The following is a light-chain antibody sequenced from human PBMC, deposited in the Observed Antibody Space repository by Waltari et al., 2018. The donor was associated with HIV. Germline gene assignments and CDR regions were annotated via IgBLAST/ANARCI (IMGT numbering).Light chain of an antibody. Sequence: DIQMTQSPSSLSASVGDRVTISCRASKSISTYLNWYQQKPGSAPKLLIYNGNILQGGVPSRFSGSGSGTDFTLSISSLQPEDFGTYYCQQSYSTLWTFGPGTKV. V-gene: IGKV1-39*01. J-gene: IGKJ1*01. CDR3: QQSYSTLWT. CDR2: NGN. CDR1: KSISTY.